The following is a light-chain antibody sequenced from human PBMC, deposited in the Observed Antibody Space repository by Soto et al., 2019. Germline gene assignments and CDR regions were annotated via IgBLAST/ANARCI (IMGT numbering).Light chain of an antibody. V-gene: IGKV1-39*01. Sequence: IHLTQSPSSLSASVLDIVTITFLASQGLSSYLAWYQQKPGKAPKLLIYAASTLQTGVPSRFSGSESGTDFTLTISSLQPEDFATYYCQQSYSTPWTFGQGTKVDIK. CDR3: QQSYSTPWT. CDR1: QGLSSY. CDR2: AAS. J-gene: IGKJ1*01.